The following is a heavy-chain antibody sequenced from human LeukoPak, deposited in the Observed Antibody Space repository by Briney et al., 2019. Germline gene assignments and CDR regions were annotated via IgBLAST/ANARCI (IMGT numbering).Heavy chain of an antibody. Sequence: GGSLRLSCAASGFTVSTKYMSWVRQAPGKGLEWVSVIYSDGSTKYADSVKGRFTISRNDSKNTLYLQMNSLRAEDTAVYYCARGPPPGSGWYYFDYWGQGTLVTVSS. D-gene: IGHD6-19*01. CDR3: ARGPPPGSGWYYFDY. CDR1: GFTVSTKY. J-gene: IGHJ4*02. CDR2: IYSDGST. V-gene: IGHV3-53*01.